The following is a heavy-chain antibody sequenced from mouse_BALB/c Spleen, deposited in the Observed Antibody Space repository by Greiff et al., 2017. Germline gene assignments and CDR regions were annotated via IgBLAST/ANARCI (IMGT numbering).Heavy chain of an antibody. J-gene: IGHJ4*01. D-gene: IGHD2-4*01. V-gene: IGHV5-9-4*01. Sequence: EVQGVESGGGLVKPGGSLKLSCAASGFTFSSYAMSWVRQSPEKRLEWVAEISSGGSYTYYPDTVTGRFTISRDNAKNTLYLEMSSLRSEDTAMYYCARGYDYDVGYAMDYWGQGTSVTVSS. CDR2: ISSGGSYT. CDR3: ARGYDYDVGYAMDY. CDR1: GFTFSSYA.